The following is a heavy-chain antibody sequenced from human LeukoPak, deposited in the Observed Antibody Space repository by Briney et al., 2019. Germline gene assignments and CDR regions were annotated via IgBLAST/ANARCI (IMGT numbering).Heavy chain of an antibody. CDR3: ARRTTITANGAFDI. V-gene: IGHV4-59*01. CDR2: IFYSGST. CDR1: GGSFSGYY. D-gene: IGHD5-18*01. J-gene: IGHJ3*02. Sequence: ASETLSLTCAVYGGSFSGYYWSWIRQPPGKGLEWIGYIFYSGSTNYNPSLKSRVTISLDTSKNHFSLKLSSVTAADTGVYYCARRTTITANGAFDIWGQGTMVTVSS.